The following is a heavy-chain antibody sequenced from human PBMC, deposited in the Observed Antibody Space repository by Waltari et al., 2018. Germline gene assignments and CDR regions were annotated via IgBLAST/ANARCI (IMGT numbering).Heavy chain of an antibody. D-gene: IGHD3-3*01. CDR1: GGSISSGGYY. CDR3: ARCITIFGVALMDV. Sequence: QVQLQESGPGLVKPSQTMSLTCTVSGGSISSGGYYWSWLRQHPGKGLEWIGYIYYSGSTYYNPSLKSRVTISVDTSKNQFSLKLSSVTAADTAVYYCARCITIFGVALMDVWGKGTTVTVSS. CDR2: IYYSGST. V-gene: IGHV4-31*03. J-gene: IGHJ6*03.